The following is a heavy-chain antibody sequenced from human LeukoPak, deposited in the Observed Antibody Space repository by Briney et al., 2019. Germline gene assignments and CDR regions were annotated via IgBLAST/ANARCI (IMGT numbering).Heavy chain of an antibody. CDR2: IFHSGST. CDR3: ARADYDYVWGSPQFDP. CDR1: SASIFSSNW. V-gene: IGHV4-4*02. D-gene: IGHD3-16*01. J-gene: IGHJ5*02. Sequence: SGTLSLTCTVYSASIFSSNWWSWVRQPPGKGLEWIGQIFHSGSTSYSPSLKSRVTISVDTSKNQFSLKLSSVTAADTAVYYCARADYDYVWGSPQFDPWGQGTLVTVSS.